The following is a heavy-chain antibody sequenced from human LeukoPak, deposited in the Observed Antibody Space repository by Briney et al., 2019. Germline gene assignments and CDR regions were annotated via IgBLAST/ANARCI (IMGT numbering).Heavy chain of an antibody. J-gene: IGHJ4*02. CDR1: GFTFSSYW. CDR2: INQDGSQK. CDR3: ARSLGV. Sequence: GGSLRLSCGASGFTFSSYWMTWVRQAPGKGLEWVATINQDGSQKYYLDSVRGRFTISRDNAKNSVYLQMSGLRVEDTAVYYCARSLGVWGQGTLVTVSS. V-gene: IGHV3-7*01.